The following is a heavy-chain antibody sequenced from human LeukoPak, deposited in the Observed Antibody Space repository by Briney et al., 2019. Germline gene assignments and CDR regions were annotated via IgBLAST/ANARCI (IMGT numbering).Heavy chain of an antibody. J-gene: IGHJ4*02. CDR2: INQDASEI. Sequence: GGSLRLSCAASGFTFTTYAMSWVRQAPGKGLEWVANINQDASEINYVDSVRGRFTISRDNAKNSLHLQMNSLRAEDTAVYYCATDRDNSDWQKRFDSWGQGTLVTVSS. CDR1: GFTFTTYA. CDR3: ATDRDNSDWQKRFDS. V-gene: IGHV3-7*01. D-gene: IGHD2-21*02.